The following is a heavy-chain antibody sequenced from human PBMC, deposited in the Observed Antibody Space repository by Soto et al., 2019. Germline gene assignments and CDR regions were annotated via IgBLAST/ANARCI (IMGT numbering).Heavy chain of an antibody. D-gene: IGHD6-25*01. Sequence: SVKVSCKASGGTFSSYAISWVRQAPGQGLEWMGGIIPIFGTANYAQKFQGRVTITADESTSTAYMELSSLRSGDTAVYYCARSPLSAPGAFDIWGQGTMVTVSS. CDR3: ARSPLSAPGAFDI. V-gene: IGHV1-69*13. CDR1: GGTFSSYA. J-gene: IGHJ3*02. CDR2: IIPIFGTA.